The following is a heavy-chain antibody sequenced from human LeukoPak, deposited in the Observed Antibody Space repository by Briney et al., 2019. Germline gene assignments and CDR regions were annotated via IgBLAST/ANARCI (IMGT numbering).Heavy chain of an antibody. CDR1: GYTFTGYY. CDR2: INHNSGGT. CDR3: ARTDTAIATDAFDI. V-gene: IGHV1-2*02. D-gene: IGHD5-18*01. Sequence: WASVKVTCKASGYTFTGYYMHWVRQAPGQGLEWMGWINHNSGGTNYTQKFQGRVTITRDTSISTAYMELSRLRSDDTAVYYCARTDTAIATDAFDIWGQGTMVTVSS. J-gene: IGHJ3*02.